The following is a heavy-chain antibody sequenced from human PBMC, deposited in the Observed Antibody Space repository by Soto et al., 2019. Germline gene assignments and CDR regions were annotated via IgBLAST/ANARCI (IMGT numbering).Heavy chain of an antibody. CDR3: ARDPLPWGYYDILTGYYSYAFDI. CDR2: IWYDGSNK. CDR1: GFTFSSYG. J-gene: IGHJ3*02. D-gene: IGHD3-9*01. V-gene: IGHV3-33*01. Sequence: LRLSCAASGFTFSSYGMHWVRQAPGKGLEWVAVIWYDGSNKYYADSVKGRFTISRDNSKNTLYLQMNSLRAEDTAVYYCARDPLPWGYYDILTGYYSYAFDIWGQGTMVTVSS.